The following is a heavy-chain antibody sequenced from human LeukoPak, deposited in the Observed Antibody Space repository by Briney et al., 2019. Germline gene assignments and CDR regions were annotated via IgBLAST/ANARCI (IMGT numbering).Heavy chain of an antibody. Sequence: GGSLRLSCAASGFTFSSYSMNWVRQAPGKGLEWVSSISSSSSYIYYADSVKGRFTISRDNSKNTLYLQMNSLRAEDTAVYYCAREIGDYGDYWGQGTLVTVSS. D-gene: IGHD3-10*01. V-gene: IGHV3-21*01. J-gene: IGHJ4*02. CDR2: ISSSSSYI. CDR3: AREIGDYGDY. CDR1: GFTFSSYS.